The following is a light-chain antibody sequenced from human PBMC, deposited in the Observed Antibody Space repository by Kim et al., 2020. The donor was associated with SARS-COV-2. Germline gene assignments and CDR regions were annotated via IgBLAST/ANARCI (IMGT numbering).Light chain of an antibody. Sequence: EIVLTQSPGTLSLSPGERVTLSCRASQSVSSDYLAWYQQKPGQAPRLLIYGASSRATGIPDRFSGSGSGTDFTLTISRLEPEDFAVYYCQQYGSSPPYTFGQGTKLEI. CDR2: GAS. CDR3: QQYGSSPPYT. V-gene: IGKV3-20*01. CDR1: QSVSSDY. J-gene: IGKJ2*01.